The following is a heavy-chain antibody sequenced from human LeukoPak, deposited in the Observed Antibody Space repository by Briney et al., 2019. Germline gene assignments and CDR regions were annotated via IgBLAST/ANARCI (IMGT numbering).Heavy chain of an antibody. CDR3: ARAVFSYCSGGSCPYFDY. V-gene: IGHV4-59*01. J-gene: IGHJ4*02. CDR2: IYYSGST. CDR1: GGSISSYY. Sequence: PSETLSLTCTVSGGSISSYYWSWIRRPPGKGLEWIGYIYYSGSTNYNPSLKSRVTISVDTSKNQFSLKLSSVTAADTAVYYCARAVFSYCSGGSCPYFDYWGQGTLVTVSS. D-gene: IGHD2-15*01.